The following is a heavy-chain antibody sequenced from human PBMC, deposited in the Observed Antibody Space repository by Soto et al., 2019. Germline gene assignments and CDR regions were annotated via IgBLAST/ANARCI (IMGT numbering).Heavy chain of an antibody. Sequence: GGSLRLSCAASGFTFSSYGMHWVRQAPGKGLEWVAVISYDGSNKYYADSVKGRFTISRDNSKNTLYLQMNSLRAEDTAVYYCAKDISIIAAASYYYYYGMDVWGQGTTVTVSS. CDR1: GFTFSSYG. CDR2: ISYDGSNK. V-gene: IGHV3-30*18. CDR3: AKDISIIAAASYYYYYGMDV. D-gene: IGHD6-13*01. J-gene: IGHJ6*02.